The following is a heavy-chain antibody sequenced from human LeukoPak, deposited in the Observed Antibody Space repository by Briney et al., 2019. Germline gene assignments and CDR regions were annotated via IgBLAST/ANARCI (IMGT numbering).Heavy chain of an antibody. CDR1: GYTFTGYY. V-gene: IGHV1-2*02. D-gene: IGHD2-15*01. J-gene: IGHJ4*02. Sequence: ASVKVSCKASGYTFTGYYMHWVRQAPGQGLEWMGWINPNSGGTNYAQKFQGRVTMTRDTSISTAYMELSRLRSDDTAVYYCARDWQNCSGGSCYSYYFDYWGQGTLVTVSS. CDR2: INPNSGGT. CDR3: ARDWQNCSGGSCYSYYFDY.